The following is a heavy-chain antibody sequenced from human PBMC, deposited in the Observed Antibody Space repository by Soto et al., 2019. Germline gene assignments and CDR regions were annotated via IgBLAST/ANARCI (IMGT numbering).Heavy chain of an antibody. Sequence: QVQLVGSGGGMVQPGGSLTLSCAASGFTFSNYAMHWVRQAPGKGLEWVAVVSHDGITKYYADSVKGRFAISRDNSKSTLGLQMDSLRPDDTAVYYCARDQANCCFFGMDVWGQGTTVTVFS. V-gene: IGHV3-30*09. CDR1: GFTFSNYA. J-gene: IGHJ6*02. CDR2: VSHDGITK. CDR3: ARDQANCCFFGMDV.